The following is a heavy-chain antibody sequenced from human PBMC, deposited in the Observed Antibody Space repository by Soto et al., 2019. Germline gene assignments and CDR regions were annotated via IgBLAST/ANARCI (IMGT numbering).Heavy chain of an antibody. CDR2: IYHSGST. J-gene: IGHJ5*02. Sequence: SETLSLTCAVSGGSISSGGYSWSWIRQPPGKGLEWIGYIYHSGSTYYNPSLKSRVTISVDRSKNQFSLKLSSVTAADTAVYYCARVLGGYLDPWGQGTLVTVSS. D-gene: IGHD1-26*01. CDR1: GGSISSGGYS. CDR3: ARVLGGYLDP. V-gene: IGHV4-30-2*01.